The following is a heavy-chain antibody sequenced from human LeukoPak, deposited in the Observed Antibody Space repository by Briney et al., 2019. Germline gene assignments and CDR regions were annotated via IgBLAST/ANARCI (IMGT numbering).Heavy chain of an antibody. D-gene: IGHD5-18*01. CDR1: GGSISSGGYS. CDR2: IYYSVNT. Sequence: SQTLSLTCAVSGGSISSGGYSWSWIRQPPGKGLEWIGYIYYSVNTYYSPSLKSRVTISVDTSKNQFSLNLISVTAADTAVYYCARGRYSYGNAFDYWGQGTLVTVSS. J-gene: IGHJ4*02. V-gene: IGHV4-30-4*07. CDR3: ARGRYSYGNAFDY.